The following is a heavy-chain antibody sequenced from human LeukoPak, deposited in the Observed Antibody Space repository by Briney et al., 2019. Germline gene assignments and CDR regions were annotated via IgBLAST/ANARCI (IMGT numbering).Heavy chain of an antibody. Sequence: GGSLRLSCAASGFTFSSYRMHWVRQAPGKGLEWVSSISIGNTYIYYADSVKGRFTISRDNAKNSLYLQLNSLRAEDTAVYYCAGSDTIGYLPREWDYWYFDRWGRGTLVTVSS. J-gene: IGHJ2*01. D-gene: IGHD3-22*01. CDR3: AGSDTIGYLPREWDYWYFDR. CDR2: ISIGNTYI. CDR1: GFTFSSYR. V-gene: IGHV3-21*03.